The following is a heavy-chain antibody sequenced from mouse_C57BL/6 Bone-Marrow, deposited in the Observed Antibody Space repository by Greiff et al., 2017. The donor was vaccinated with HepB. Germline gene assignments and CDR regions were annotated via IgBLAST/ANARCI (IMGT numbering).Heavy chain of an antibody. V-gene: IGHV1-80*01. CDR2: IYPGDGAT. J-gene: IGHJ2*01. D-gene: IGHD2-3*01. CDR1: GYAFSSYW. Sequence: VQLQQSGAELVKPGASVKISCKASGYAFSSYWMNWVKQRPGKGLEWIGQIYPGDGATNSNGKFKGKATLTADKSSSTAYMQLISLTSEDSAVYFYARRIYDGSHYFDYWGQGTTLTVSS. CDR3: ARRIYDGSHYFDY.